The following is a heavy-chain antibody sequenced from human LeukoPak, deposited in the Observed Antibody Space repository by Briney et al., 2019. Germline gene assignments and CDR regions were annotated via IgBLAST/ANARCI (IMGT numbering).Heavy chain of an antibody. CDR3: ARPGPIVVVPAAPYYMDV. J-gene: IGHJ6*03. Sequence: SETLSLTCTVSGGSISSYYWSWIRQPPGKGLEWIGYIYYSGSTNYNPSLKSRVTISVDTSKNQFSLKLSSVTAADTAVYYCARPGPIVVVPAAPYYMDVWGKGTTVTVSS. D-gene: IGHD2-2*01. CDR1: GGSISSYY. V-gene: IGHV4-59*12. CDR2: IYYSGST.